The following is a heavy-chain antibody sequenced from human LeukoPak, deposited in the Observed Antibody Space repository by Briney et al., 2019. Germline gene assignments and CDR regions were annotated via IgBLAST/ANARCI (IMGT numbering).Heavy chain of an antibody. CDR1: GGSISSSSYY. J-gene: IGHJ4*02. CDR2: IYYSGST. CDR3: ARWLSGYANFDY. Sequence: SETLSLTCTVSGGSISSSSYYWGWIRQPPGKGLEWIGSIYYSGSTYYNPSLKSRVTISVDKSKNQFSLKLSSVTAADTAVYYCARWLSGYANFDYWGQGTLVTVSS. V-gene: IGHV4-39*07. D-gene: IGHD5-12*01.